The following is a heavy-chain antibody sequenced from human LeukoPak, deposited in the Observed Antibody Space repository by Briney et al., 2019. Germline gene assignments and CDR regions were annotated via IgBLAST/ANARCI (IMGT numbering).Heavy chain of an antibody. D-gene: IGHD1-26*01. J-gene: IGHJ4*02. CDR3: AKDLSPHSGPPDY. V-gene: IGHV4-34*01. Sequence: SETLSLTCAVYGGSFSGYYWSWIRQPPGKGLEWIGEINHSGSTNYNPSLKSRVTISVDTSKNQFSLKLSSVTAADTAVYYCAKDLSPHSGPPDYWGQGTLVTVSS. CDR2: INHSGST. CDR1: GGSFSGYY.